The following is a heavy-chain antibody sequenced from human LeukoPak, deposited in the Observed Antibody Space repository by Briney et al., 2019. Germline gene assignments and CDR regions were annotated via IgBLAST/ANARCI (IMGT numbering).Heavy chain of an antibody. D-gene: IGHD3-16*01. Sequence: PSETLSLTCTVSGGSISGYYWSWIRQPPGKGLEWIGYIYSSGSASYNPSLISRVTILVDTSKNQFSLTLISVTAADTAVYYCARLHASRAEEFDPWGQGTLVTVSS. CDR3: ARLHASRAEEFDP. CDR2: IYSSGSA. V-gene: IGHV4-59*03. J-gene: IGHJ5*02. CDR1: GGSISGYY.